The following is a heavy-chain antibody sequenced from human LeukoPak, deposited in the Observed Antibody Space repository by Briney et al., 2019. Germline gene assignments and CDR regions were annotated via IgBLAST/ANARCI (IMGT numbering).Heavy chain of an antibody. CDR1: GYSIKRGYY. CDR3: AKSNGYGLVDI. Sequence: SETLSLTCSVSGYSIKRGYYWGWIRQPPGKGLEWIGNIFYSGSTYYSPSLRSRVTISLDTSRDQFSLKLNSVTAADTAVYYCAKSNGYGLVDIWGQGTMVTVSS. V-gene: IGHV4-38-2*02. J-gene: IGHJ3*02. CDR2: IFYSGST. D-gene: IGHD3-10*01.